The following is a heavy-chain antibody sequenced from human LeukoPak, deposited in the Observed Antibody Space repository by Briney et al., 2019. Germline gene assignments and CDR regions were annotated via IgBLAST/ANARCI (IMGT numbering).Heavy chain of an antibody. V-gene: IGHV1-69*01. D-gene: IGHD3-16*01. CDR3: ARADYDYFDP. J-gene: IGHJ5*02. CDR1: GGIFSNYA. Sequence: SVKVSCKASGGIFSNYAITWVRQAPGQGLEWMGEIIPILGTSKYAQMFQGRVTITADESTGTAYMELSSLRSEDTAMYYCARADYDYFDPWGQGTLVTVSS. CDR2: IIPILGTS.